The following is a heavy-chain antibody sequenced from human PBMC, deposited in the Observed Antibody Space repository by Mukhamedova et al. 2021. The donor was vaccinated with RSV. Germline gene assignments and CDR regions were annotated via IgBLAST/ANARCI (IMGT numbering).Heavy chain of an antibody. CDR3: ARRAAVSGYLEH. CDR2: INPSGGDT. D-gene: IGHD1-1*01. Sequence: EYMGIINPSGGDTDYAQKFQDRLTLTRDTSTSTVHLEVKSLGSEDTAMYYCARRAAVSGYLEHWGQGTFVKVSS. J-gene: IGHJ4*02. V-gene: IGHV1-46*01.